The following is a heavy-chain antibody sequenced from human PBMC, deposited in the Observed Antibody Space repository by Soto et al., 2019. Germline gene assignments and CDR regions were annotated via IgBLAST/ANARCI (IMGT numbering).Heavy chain of an antibody. J-gene: IGHJ4*02. Sequence: GGSLRLSCAASGFTFRSYAMSWVRQAPGKGLEWVSAISGSGDRTDYADSVKGRFTISRDNSKNTLYLQMNSLRAEDTAVYYCAKSSWSSHSNFFDSWGQGTLVTVS. V-gene: IGHV3-23*01. D-gene: IGHD6-13*01. CDR3: AKSSWSSHSNFFDS. CDR1: GFTFRSYA. CDR2: ISGSGDRT.